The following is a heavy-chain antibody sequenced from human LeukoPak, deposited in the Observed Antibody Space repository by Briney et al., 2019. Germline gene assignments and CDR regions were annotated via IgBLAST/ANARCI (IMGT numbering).Heavy chain of an antibody. V-gene: IGHV3-23*01. D-gene: IGHD3-10*02. CDR1: GFTFSSYA. Sequence: GGSLRLSCAASGFTFSSYAMSWVRQAPGKGLEWVSAISGSGGSTYYADSVKGRFTISRDNSKNTLYLQMNSLRAEDTAVYYCAKDLNKSGPFFCSDFDYWGQGTLVTVSS. CDR3: AKDLNKSGPFFCSDFDY. CDR2: ISGSGGST. J-gene: IGHJ4*02.